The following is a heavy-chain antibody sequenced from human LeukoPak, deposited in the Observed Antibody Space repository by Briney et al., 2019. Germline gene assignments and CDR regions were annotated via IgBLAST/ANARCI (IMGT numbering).Heavy chain of an antibody. J-gene: IGHJ4*01. CDR2: IYPGDSDT. D-gene: IGHD3-22*01. Sequence: GESLKISCKGSGYSFTSYWIGWVRQMPGEGLEWMGIIYPGDSDTRYSPSFQGQVTISADKSISTAYLQWSSLKASDTAMYYCARAHFYDSSGYYHGDYWGQGTLVTVSS. V-gene: IGHV5-51*01. CDR1: GYSFTSYW. CDR3: ARAHFYDSSGYYHGDY.